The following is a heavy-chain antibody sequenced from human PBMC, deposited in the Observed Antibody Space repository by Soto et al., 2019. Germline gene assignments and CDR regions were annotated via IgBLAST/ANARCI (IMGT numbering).Heavy chain of an antibody. V-gene: IGHV3-48*02. D-gene: IGHD5-12*01. Sequence: GGSLRLSCLAPGVSLSNFGMFWVRQAPGKGLEWISYISRSHSAIYYADSVKGRFTMSRDDAKNSIFLQMNSLKDEDGAVYYCATEGPNGYIPYYPDCRGQGVPVTRSS. CDR3: ATEGPNGYIPYYPDC. CDR2: ISRSHSAI. J-gene: IGHJ4*02. CDR1: GVSLSNFG.